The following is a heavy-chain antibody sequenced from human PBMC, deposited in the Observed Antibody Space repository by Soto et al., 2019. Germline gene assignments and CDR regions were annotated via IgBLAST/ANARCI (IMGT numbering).Heavy chain of an antibody. D-gene: IGHD1-26*01. J-gene: IGHJ4*02. V-gene: IGHV1-46*01. Sequence: ASVKVSCKASGYTFTHYYIHWVRQAPGQGLEWMGIINPGGGSTSSAQKFRGRLTIDRDTSTSTVYMELSSLRSEDTAVYYCASGSYGFDYWGQGTLVTVSS. CDR3: ASGSYGFDY. CDR1: GYTFTHYY. CDR2: INPGGGST.